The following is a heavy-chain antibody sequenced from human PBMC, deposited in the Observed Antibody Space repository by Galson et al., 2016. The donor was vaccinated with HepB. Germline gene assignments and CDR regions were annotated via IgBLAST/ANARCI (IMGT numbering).Heavy chain of an antibody. V-gene: IGHV1-69*13. D-gene: IGHD2-15*01. CDR2: TIPIFGTP. Sequence: SVKVSCKASGGTFSSFAISWVRQAPGQGLEWMGGTIPIFGTPIYAQKFQGRVTITADDSTRVAHMELRTLTSDDTAVYYCARSPGYCSGGSCRPTWFAPWGQGTLVTVS. CDR3: ARSPGYCSGGSCRPTWFAP. CDR1: GGTFSSFA. J-gene: IGHJ5*02.